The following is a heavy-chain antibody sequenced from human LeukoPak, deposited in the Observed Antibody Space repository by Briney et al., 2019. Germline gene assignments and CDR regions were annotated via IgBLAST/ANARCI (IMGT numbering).Heavy chain of an antibody. J-gene: IGHJ4*02. CDR2: ISYDGSNK. Sequence: PGRSPRLSCEASGFTFNNYAMHWVRQAPGKGLEWVAVISYDGSNKYYADSVKGRFTISRDNSKNTLYLQMNSLRAEDTAVYYCARDYDSSGSSIDYWGQGTLVTVSS. CDR3: ARDYDSSGSSIDY. CDR1: GFTFNNYA. V-gene: IGHV3-30-3*01. D-gene: IGHD3-22*01.